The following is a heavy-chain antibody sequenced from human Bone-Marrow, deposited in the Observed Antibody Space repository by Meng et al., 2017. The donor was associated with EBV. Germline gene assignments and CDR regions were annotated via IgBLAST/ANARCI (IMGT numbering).Heavy chain of an antibody. V-gene: IGHV6-1*01. CDR1: GDSVSSNSAA. J-gene: IGHJ4*02. CDR2: TYYRSKWYN. D-gene: IGHD3-9*01. CDR3: ARSHIGGYFDWLLSVYFDY. Sequence: QVQLQQSGPGLVKPSPTLSLTCAXSGDSVSSNSAAWNWIRQSPSRGLEWLGRTYYRSKWYNDYAVSVKSRITINPDTSKNQFSLQLNSVTPEDTAVYYCARSHIGGYFDWLLSVYFDYWGQGTLVTVSS.